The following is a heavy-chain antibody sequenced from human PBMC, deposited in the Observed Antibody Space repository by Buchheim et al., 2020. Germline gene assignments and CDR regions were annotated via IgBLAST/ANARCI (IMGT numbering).Heavy chain of an antibody. D-gene: IGHD3-22*01. CDR1: GGSISSSSYY. J-gene: IGHJ6*02. CDR2: IYYSGST. CDR3: ARDSSHYYDSSGYPKPVYYYYGMDV. Sequence: QLQLQESGPGLVKPSETLSLTCTVSGGSISSSSYYWGWIRQPPGKGLEWIGSIYYSGSTSYNPSLKSRVTISVDTSKNQFSLKLSSVTAADTAVYYCARDSSHYYDSSGYPKPVYYYYGMDVWGQGTT. V-gene: IGHV4-39*07.